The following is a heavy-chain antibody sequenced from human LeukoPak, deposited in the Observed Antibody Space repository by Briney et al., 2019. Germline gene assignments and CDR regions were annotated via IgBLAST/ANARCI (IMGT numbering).Heavy chain of an antibody. CDR3: AKDAAPYSNNSPNWFDP. D-gene: IGHD4-11*01. CDR1: GFTFSAYG. J-gene: IGHJ5*02. V-gene: IGHV3-30*02. CDR2: IRYAGSNK. Sequence: QLGGSLRLSCAASGFTFSAYGMHWVRQAPGKGLEWVAFIRYAGSNKYYADSVNGRFTISRDNSKNTLYLQMNSLRVEDTAVYYCAKDAAPYSNNSPNWFDPWGQGTLVTVSS.